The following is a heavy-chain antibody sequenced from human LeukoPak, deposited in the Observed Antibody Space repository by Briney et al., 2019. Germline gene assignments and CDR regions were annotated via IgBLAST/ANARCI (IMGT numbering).Heavy chain of an antibody. CDR1: GFTFSNYW. CDR2: IRNKANSYTT. Sequence: GGSLRLSCAASGFTFSNYWMSWVRQAPGKGLEWVGRIRNKANSYTTEYAASVKGRFTISRDDSKNSMFLQMNSLRTEDTAVYYCARGGCSGASCYAGAYRGQGTLVTVS. V-gene: IGHV3-72*01. J-gene: IGHJ4*02. D-gene: IGHD2-15*01. CDR3: ARGGCSGASCYAGAY.